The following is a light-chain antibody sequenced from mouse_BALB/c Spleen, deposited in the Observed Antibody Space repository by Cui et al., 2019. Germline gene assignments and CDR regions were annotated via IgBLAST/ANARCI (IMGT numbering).Light chain of an antibody. CDR3: QQWSSNPPT. J-gene: IGKJ4*01. CDR1: SSVSY. V-gene: IGKV4-68*01. CDR2: LAS. Sequence: QIVLTQSPALMFASPGEKVTMTCRASSSVSYMYWYQQKPRSSPKPWIYLASNLASGVPARFSGSGSGTSYSLTISSMEAEDAATYYCQQWSSNPPTFGSGTKLEIK.